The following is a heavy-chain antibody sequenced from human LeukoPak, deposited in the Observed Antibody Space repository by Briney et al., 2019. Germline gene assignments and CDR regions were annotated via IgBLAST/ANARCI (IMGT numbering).Heavy chain of an antibody. CDR2: IKQDGSEK. D-gene: IGHD4-17*01. Sequence: GGSLRLSCAASGFTFSSYWMSWVRQAPGKGLEWVANIKQDGSEKYYVDSVKGRFTISRDNAKNSLYLQMNSLRAEDTAVYYCAKATSSGDDATHGDYWGQGTLVTVSS. V-gene: IGHV3-7*03. J-gene: IGHJ4*02. CDR3: AKATSSGDDATHGDY. CDR1: GFTFSSYW.